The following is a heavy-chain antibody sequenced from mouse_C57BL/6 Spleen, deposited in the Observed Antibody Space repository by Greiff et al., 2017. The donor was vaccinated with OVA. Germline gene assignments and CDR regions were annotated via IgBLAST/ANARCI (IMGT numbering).Heavy chain of an antibody. J-gene: IGHJ3*01. CDR3: ARAGQLRPPWFAY. D-gene: IGHD3-2*02. Sequence: ESGPGLVKPSQSLSLTCSVTGYSITSGYYWNWIRQFPGNKLEWMGYISYDGSNNYNPSLKNRISITRDTSKNQFFLKLNSVTTEDTATYYCARAGQLRPPWFAYWGQGTLVTVSA. CDR1: GYSITSGYY. V-gene: IGHV3-6*01. CDR2: ISYDGSN.